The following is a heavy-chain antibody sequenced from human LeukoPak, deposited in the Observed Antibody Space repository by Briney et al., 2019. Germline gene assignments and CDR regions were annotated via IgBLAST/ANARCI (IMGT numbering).Heavy chain of an antibody. CDR2: IHYTVST. J-gene: IGHJ6*03. D-gene: IGHD6-13*01. CDR3: ARGSRGSSWYSKTMTYYYYYMDV. Sequence: SETLSLTCTVSGGSISGSSYYWGWIRQPPGKGLDWIGTIHYTVSTYYNPSLKSRVTISVDTSKNQFSLKLSSVTAADTAVYYCARGSRGSSWYSKTMTYYYYYMDVWGKGTTVTVSS. CDR1: GGSISGSSYY. V-gene: IGHV4-39*07.